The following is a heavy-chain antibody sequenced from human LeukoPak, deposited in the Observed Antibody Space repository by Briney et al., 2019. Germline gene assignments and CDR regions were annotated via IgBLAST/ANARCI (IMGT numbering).Heavy chain of an antibody. J-gene: IGHJ4*02. D-gene: IGHD1-26*01. CDR2: IRYDGTSK. CDR1: GFTFSSSG. V-gene: IGHV3-30*02. CDR3: AKETRGSYSDY. Sequence: GGSLRLSCAASGFTFSSSGMHWVRQAPGKGLEWVAFIRYDGTSKYYADSVKGRFTISRDNSKNTVYLQMNGLRAEDTAVYYCAKETRGSYSDYWGQGTPVTVSS.